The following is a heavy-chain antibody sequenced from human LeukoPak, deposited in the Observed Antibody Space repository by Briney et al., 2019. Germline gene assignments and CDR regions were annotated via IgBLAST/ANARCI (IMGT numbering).Heavy chain of an antibody. CDR1: GGSFSGYY. CDR2: INHSGST. Sequence: PSETLSLTCAVYGGSFSGYYWSWIRQPPGKGLEWIGEINHSGSTNYNPSLKSRVTVSVDTSKNQFSLRLSSVTAADTAVYYCARVLEGSSGQHWYFDLWGRGTLVTVSS. J-gene: IGHJ2*01. D-gene: IGHD6-19*01. CDR3: ARVLEGSSGQHWYFDL. V-gene: IGHV4-34*01.